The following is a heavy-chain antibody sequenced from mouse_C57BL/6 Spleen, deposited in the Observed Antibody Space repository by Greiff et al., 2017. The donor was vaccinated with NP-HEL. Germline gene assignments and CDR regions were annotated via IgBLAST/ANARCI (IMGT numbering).Heavy chain of an antibody. V-gene: IGHV3-6*01. CDR1: GYSITSGYY. CDR2: ISYDGSN. CDR3: AREDPWFAY. Sequence: EVQLQESGPGLVKPSQSLSLTCSVTGYSITSGYYWNWIRQFPGNKLEWMGYISYDGSNNYNPSLKNRISITRDTSKNQFFLKLNSVTTEDTATYYCAREDPWFAYWGQGTLVTVSA. J-gene: IGHJ3*01.